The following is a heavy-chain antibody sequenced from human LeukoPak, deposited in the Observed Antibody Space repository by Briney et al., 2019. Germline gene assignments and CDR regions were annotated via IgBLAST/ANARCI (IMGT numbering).Heavy chain of an antibody. CDR3: ARDRVAHFDY. V-gene: IGHV1-69*13. CDR2: IIPIFGTA. J-gene: IGHJ4*02. D-gene: IGHD2-15*01. Sequence: GASVEVSCKASGGTFSSYAISWVRQAPGQGLEWMGGIIPIFGTANYAQKFQGRVTITADESTSTAYMELSSLRSEDTAVYYCARDRVAHFDYWGQGTLVTVSS. CDR1: GGTFSSYA.